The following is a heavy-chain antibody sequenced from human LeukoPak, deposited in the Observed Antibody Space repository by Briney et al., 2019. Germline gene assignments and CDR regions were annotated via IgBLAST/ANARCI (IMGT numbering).Heavy chain of an antibody. J-gene: IGHJ4*02. V-gene: IGHV4-38-2*02. Sequence: PSETLSLTCTVSGYSISSGYYWGWIRQPPGKGLEWIANIYYSGSTYYNPSLKSRVTISVDTSKNQFSLKLSSVTAADTAVYYCARHRGDYYDSSGYEDWGQGTLVTVSS. CDR1: GYSISSGYY. CDR3: ARHRGDYYDSSGYED. D-gene: IGHD3-22*01. CDR2: IYYSGST.